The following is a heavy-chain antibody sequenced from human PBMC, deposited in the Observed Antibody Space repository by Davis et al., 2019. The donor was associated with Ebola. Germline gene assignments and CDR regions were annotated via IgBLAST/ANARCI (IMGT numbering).Heavy chain of an antibody. CDR3: TGAISYGWFDP. CDR1: GFDFDNSW. CDR2: LWHDGINE. V-gene: IGHV3-33*08. D-gene: IGHD4-17*01. Sequence: GESLKISCVVSGFDFDNSWMTWVRQAPGKGLEWVAVLWHDGINEYYGESVKGRFTVSRDTSKNTVYLQMNNLRAEDTAVYYCTGAISYGWFDPWGQGTLVTVSS. J-gene: IGHJ5*02.